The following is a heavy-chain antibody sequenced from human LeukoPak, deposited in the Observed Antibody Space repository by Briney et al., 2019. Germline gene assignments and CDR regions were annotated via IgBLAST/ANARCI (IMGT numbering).Heavy chain of an antibody. D-gene: IGHD5-18*01. V-gene: IGHV3-30*18. J-gene: IGHJ4*02. Sequence: GRSLRLSCAASGFTFSSYGMHWVRQAPGKGLEWVAVISYDGSNKYYADSVKGRFTISRDNSKNTLYLQMNSLRAEDTAVYYCAKGGNTAMAPGSYFDYWGQGTLVTVSS. CDR3: AKGGNTAMAPGSYFDY. CDR2: ISYDGSNK. CDR1: GFTFSSYG.